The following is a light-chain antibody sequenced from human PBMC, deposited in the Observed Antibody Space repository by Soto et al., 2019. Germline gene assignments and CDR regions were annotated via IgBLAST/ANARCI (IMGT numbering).Light chain of an antibody. J-gene: IGKJ1*01. CDR2: KAS. V-gene: IGKV1-5*03. CDR1: QSISSW. Sequence: DIQMTQSPSTLSASVGDRVTITCRASQSISSWLAWYQQKPGKAPKLLIYKASSLQSGVPSRFSGSGPGTEFTLTISSLQPDDFAAYYCQQCSSYPWTFGQGTKVEIK. CDR3: QQCSSYPWT.